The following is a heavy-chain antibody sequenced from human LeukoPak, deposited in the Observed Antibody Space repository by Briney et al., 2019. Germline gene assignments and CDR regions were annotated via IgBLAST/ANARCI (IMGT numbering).Heavy chain of an antibody. CDR2: TYYRSKWFS. CDR1: GDSVSSNTAT. Sequence: SQTLSLTCAISGDSVSSNTATWNWIRQSPSRGLEWLGRTYYRSKWFSDYALSVKSRIMINPDTSKNQFSLHLNSVIPEDTAIYYCARAFRMYALHNWFDPWGQGTLVTVSS. J-gene: IGHJ5*02. V-gene: IGHV6-1*01. CDR3: ARAFRMYALHNWFDP. D-gene: IGHD2-8*01.